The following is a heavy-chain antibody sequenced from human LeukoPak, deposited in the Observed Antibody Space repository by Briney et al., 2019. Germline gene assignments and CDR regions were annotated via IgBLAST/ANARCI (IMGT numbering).Heavy chain of an antibody. CDR1: GYTFTSYG. Sequence: ASVKVSCKSSGYTFTSYGISWVRQAPGQGLEWMGWSSAYNGNTNYAQKLQGRVTMTTDTSTGTAYMELSSLRSEDTAVYYCARMMATIAWGQGTLVTVSS. V-gene: IGHV1-18*01. CDR3: ARMMATIA. J-gene: IGHJ5*02. CDR2: SSAYNGNT. D-gene: IGHD5-24*01.